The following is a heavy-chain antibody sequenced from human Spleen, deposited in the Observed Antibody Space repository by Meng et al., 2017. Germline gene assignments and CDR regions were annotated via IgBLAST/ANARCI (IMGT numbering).Heavy chain of an antibody. Sequence: SETLSLTCNVSGGSISSTNSYWTWIRQHPGKGLEWIGYIYHSVSTGGSTHYNPSLNSRVTISVDTSKNQFSLKLNSVTAADTAVYYCARVGGTYYFADYWGQGTLVTVSS. D-gene: IGHD2/OR15-2a*01. V-gene: IGHV4-31*03. CDR3: ARVGGTYYFADY. CDR2: IYHSVSTGGST. CDR1: GGSISSTNSY. J-gene: IGHJ4*02.